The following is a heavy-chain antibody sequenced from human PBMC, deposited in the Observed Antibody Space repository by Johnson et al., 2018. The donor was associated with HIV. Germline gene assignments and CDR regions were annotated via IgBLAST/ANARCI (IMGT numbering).Heavy chain of an antibody. Sequence: QVQLVESGGGLVQPGGSLRLSCAASGFTFSSYGMHWVRQAPGKGLEWVAVISYAGSNKYSADSVKGRFTIYRDNSKNTLYLQMNSLRAEDTAVYFCAREPGRRELRRDAFDIWGQGTMVTVSS. D-gene: IGHD1-26*01. CDR1: GFTFSSYG. CDR2: ISYAGSNK. CDR3: AREPGRRELRRDAFDI. V-gene: IGHV3-30*03. J-gene: IGHJ3*02.